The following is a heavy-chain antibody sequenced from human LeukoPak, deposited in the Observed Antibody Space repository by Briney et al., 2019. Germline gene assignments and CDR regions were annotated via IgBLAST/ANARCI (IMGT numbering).Heavy chain of an antibody. J-gene: IGHJ4*02. V-gene: IGHV1-69*05. D-gene: IGHD5-18*01. CDR1: GGTFSSYS. CDR3: ASKHLRGYSYDPAEVYFDY. Sequence: SVKVSCKASGGTFSSYSVSWVRQAPGQGLEWMGRIIPSFGTANYAQKFQGRVTITTDESTSTAYMELSSLRSEDTAVYYCASKHLRGYSYDPAEVYFDYWGQGTLVTVSS. CDR2: IIPSFGTA.